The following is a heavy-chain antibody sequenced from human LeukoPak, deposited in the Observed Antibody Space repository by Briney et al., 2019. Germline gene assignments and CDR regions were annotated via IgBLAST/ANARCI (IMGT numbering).Heavy chain of an antibody. J-gene: IGHJ4*02. V-gene: IGHV1-2*02. D-gene: IGHD3-10*01. CDR1: GYTFTGYY. CDR2: INPNSGGT. Sequence: GASVKVSCKASGYTFTGYYMHWVRQAPGQGLEWMGWINPNSGGTNYAQKFRGRVTMTRDTSISTAYMELSRLRSDDTAVYYCARESMVRGVIAEPFFDYWGQGTLVTVSS. CDR3: ARESMVRGVIAEPFFDY.